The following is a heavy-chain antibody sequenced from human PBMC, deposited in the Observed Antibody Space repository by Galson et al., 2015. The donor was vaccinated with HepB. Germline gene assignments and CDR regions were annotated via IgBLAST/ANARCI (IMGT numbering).Heavy chain of an antibody. CDR1: GFTFSSYA. CDR2: ISGSGGST. D-gene: IGHD2-21*02. J-gene: IGHJ4*02. CDR3: AKEGHLVVVTVGSSFDY. Sequence: SGAEVKRPGESLKISCAASGFTFSSYAMSWVRQAPGKGLEWVSAISGSGGSTYYADSVKGRFTISRDNSKNTLYLQMNSLRAEDTAVYYCAKEGHLVVVTVGSSFDYWGQGTLVTVSS. V-gene: IGHV3-23*01.